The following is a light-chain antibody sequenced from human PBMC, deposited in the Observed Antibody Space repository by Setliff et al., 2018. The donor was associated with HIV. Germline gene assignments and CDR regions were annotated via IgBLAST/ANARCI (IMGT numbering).Light chain of an antibody. CDR2: DVS. CDR3: SSYTSSIPLYV. V-gene: IGLV2-14*03. Sequence: QSALAQPGSVSGFPGQSITISCSGTSSDVGGYNYVSWYQQHPGKAPKLMISDVSNRPSGVSNRFSGSRSANTASLTISGLQAEDEADYYCSSYTSSIPLYVFGTGTKVTVL. J-gene: IGLJ1*01. CDR1: SSDVGGYNY.